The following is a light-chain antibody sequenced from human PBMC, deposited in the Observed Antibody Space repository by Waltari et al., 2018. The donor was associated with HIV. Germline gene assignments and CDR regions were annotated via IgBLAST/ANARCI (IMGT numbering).Light chain of an antibody. V-gene: IGLV7-43*01. CDR3: LLYYKNFRV. J-gene: IGLJ3*02. CDR1: TGAVTSGYY. Sequence: QTVVTQEPSLTVSPGGTVTVTCASNTGAVTSGYYPNWFQQKPGQAPRPLIYNTNNRHPWTPARFSGALLGGKAVLTLSGVQPEDEADYYCLLYYKNFRVFGGGTKLTVL. CDR2: NTN.